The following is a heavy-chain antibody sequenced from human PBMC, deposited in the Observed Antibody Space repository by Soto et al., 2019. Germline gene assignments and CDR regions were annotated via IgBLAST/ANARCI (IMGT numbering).Heavy chain of an antibody. CDR3: AGSDSSSWTVSYCGMDV. CDR1: GGTFSSYA. CDR2: IIPIFGTA. D-gene: IGHD6-13*01. V-gene: IGHV1-69*12. Sequence: QVQLVQSGAEVKKPGSSVKVSCKASGGTFSSYAISWVRQAPGQGLEWMGGIIPIFGTANYAQKFQGRVPLTADQSTSTAYMELSSLRSEDTAVYYCAGSDSSSWTVSYCGMDVWGQGTTVTVSS. J-gene: IGHJ6*02.